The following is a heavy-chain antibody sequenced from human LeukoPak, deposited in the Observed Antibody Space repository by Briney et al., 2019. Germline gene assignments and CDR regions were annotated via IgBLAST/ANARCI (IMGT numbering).Heavy chain of an antibody. J-gene: IGHJ4*02. CDR1: GGSISSSNYF. CDR3: AAWGYKKGVDFN. D-gene: IGHD2-2*02. Sequence: SETLSLTCTVSGGSISSSNYFWGWIRQTPGRGLEWIGDIYYTGSTYYNPSLKSRVTISLDMSNNQFSLRFTSVTVADTAVYYCAAWGYKKGVDFNWGQGTLVTVSS. V-gene: IGHV4-39*01. CDR2: IYYTGST.